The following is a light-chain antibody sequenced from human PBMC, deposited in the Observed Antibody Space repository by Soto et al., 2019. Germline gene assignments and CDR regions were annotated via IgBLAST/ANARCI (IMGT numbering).Light chain of an antibody. V-gene: IGKV1-27*01. CDR1: QSISNY. J-gene: IGKJ1*01. CDR3: QKYNCAPRT. CDR2: AAS. Sequence: DIQMTQSPSSLSASVGDRVTITSRASQSISNYLAWYQQKPGKVPKLLIYAASTLQSGVSSRFSGSGSGTDFTLTISILQPEEVATYYCQKYNCAPRTFGQGTKVEIK.